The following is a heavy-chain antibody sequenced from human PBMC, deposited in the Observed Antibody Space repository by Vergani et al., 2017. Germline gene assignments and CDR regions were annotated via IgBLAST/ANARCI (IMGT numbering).Heavy chain of an antibody. Sequence: QVQLQESGPGLVKSSETLSLTCSVSFDSIRNLYCNWIRQPPGKGLEWIGSIHYSENTNYNPSLKTRVTISVDTSKNQFSLTLTSVTAADTAVYYCARHSIAVVPPAYYYYYGMDFWGQGTTVTVSS. CDR2: IHYSENT. D-gene: IGHD6-19*01. J-gene: IGHJ6*02. CDR3: ARHSIAVVPPAYYYYYGMDF. V-gene: IGHV4-59*08. CDR1: FDSIRNLY.